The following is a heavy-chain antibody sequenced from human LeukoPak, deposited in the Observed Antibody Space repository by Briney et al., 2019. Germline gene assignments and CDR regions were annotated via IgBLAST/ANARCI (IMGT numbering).Heavy chain of an antibody. CDR1: GGSISSSNW. CDR3: ARGVVGYDFWSGYYTGLNFDY. V-gene: IGHV4-4*02. CDR2: IYHSGST. D-gene: IGHD3-3*01. J-gene: IGHJ4*02. Sequence: SGTLSLTCAVSGGSISSSNWWSWVRQPPGKGLEWIGEIYHSGSTNYNPSLKSRVTISVDTSKNQFSLKLSSVTAADTAVYYCARGVVGYDFWSGYYTGLNFDYWGQGTLVTVSS.